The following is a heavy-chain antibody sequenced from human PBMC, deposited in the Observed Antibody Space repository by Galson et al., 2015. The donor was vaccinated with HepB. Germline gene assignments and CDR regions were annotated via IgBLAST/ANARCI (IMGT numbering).Heavy chain of an antibody. D-gene: IGHD7-27*01. CDR1: GGSISSTGYY. Sequence: ETLSLTCTVSGGSISSTGYYWGWIRQPPGKGLEWIGSLYYTGSTYYNPSLKSRVTISVDTSKNQFSLKLTSVTAADTAVYYCARPLGIEVFTAFDIWGQGTMVTVSS. CDR3: ARPLGIEVFTAFDI. J-gene: IGHJ3*02. V-gene: IGHV4-39*01. CDR2: LYYTGST.